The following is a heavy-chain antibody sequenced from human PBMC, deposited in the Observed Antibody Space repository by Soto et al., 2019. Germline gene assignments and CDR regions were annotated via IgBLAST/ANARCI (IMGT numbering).Heavy chain of an antibody. CDR3: AKDKGGTPYFIDS. CDR1: GFTFSSHS. V-gene: IGHV3-48*04. Sequence: EVQLVESGGGLIQPGGSLRLSCAASGFTFSSHSINWVRQAPGKGLEWVSYISGSGATKYYADSVKGRFTIFRDSAKNSLHLQMNDLTTEDTALYYCAKDKGGTPYFIDSWGQGILVTVSS. CDR2: ISGSGATK. D-gene: IGHD2-8*01. J-gene: IGHJ4*02.